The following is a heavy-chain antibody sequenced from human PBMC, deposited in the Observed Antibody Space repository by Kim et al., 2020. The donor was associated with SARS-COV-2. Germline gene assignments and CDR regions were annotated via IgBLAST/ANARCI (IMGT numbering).Heavy chain of an antibody. D-gene: IGHD3-3*01. J-gene: IGHJ5*02. Sequence: SETLSLTCTVSGGSISSGGYYWSWIRQHPGKGLEWIGYIYYSGSTYYNPSLKSRVTISVDTSKNQFSLKLSSVTAADTAVYYCARTQGGYDFWSGHNWFDPWGQGTLVTVSS. CDR2: IYYSGST. CDR1: GGSISSGGYY. V-gene: IGHV4-31*03. CDR3: ARTQGGYDFWSGHNWFDP.